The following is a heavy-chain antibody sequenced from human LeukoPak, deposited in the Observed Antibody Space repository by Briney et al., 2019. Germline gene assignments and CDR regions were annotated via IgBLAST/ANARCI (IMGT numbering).Heavy chain of an antibody. J-gene: IGHJ4*02. D-gene: IGHD3-22*01. CDR3: ASRNYYDNSGYII. V-gene: IGHV4-4*02. CDR2: ISLTGLT. CDR1: GGSISNINW. Sequence: MTSETLSLTCGVSGGSISNINWWSWVRQPPGQGLEWIGEISLTGLTHYNPSLKSRVTISVDTSKNQFSLKLSSVTAADTAVYYCASRNYYDNSGYIIWGQGTLVTVSS.